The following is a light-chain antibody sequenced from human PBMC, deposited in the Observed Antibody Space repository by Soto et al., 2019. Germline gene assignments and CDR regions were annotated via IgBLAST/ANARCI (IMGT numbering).Light chain of an antibody. J-gene: IGLJ2*01. V-gene: IGLV2-14*01. Sequence: QSVLTQPASVSGSPGQSITISCTGTSSDIGVYNYVSWYQQHPGKAPKLMIYEVSNRPSGVSNRFSGSKSGNTASLTISGLQAEDEADYYCSSYTTSSTLNVVFGGGTKLTDL. CDR1: SSDIGVYNY. CDR2: EVS. CDR3: SSYTTSSTLNVV.